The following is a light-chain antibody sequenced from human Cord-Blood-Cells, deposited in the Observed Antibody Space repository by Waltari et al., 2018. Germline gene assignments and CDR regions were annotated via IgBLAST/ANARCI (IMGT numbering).Light chain of an antibody. CDR1: QSVSSY. J-gene: IGKJ3*01. V-gene: IGKV3-11*01. CDR2: DAS. CDR3: QQRSNWPRFT. Sequence: EIVLTQSPATLSLSPGERATLSCRASQSVSSYLAWYQQKPGQAPGLLIYDASNRATGIPARFSGSGSGTDFTLTISSLEPEDFAVYYCQQRSNWPRFTFGPVTKVDIK.